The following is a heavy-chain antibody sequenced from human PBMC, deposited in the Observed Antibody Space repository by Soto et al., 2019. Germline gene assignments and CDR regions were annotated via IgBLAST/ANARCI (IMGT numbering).Heavy chain of an antibody. D-gene: IGHD5-18*01. J-gene: IGHJ4*02. CDR3: ARAVRGYSYGYADY. V-gene: IGHV3-30-3*01. CDR1: GFTFSSYA. Sequence: QVQLVESGGGVVQPGRSLRLSCAASGFTFSSYAMHWVRQAPGKGLEWVAVISYDGSNKYYADSVKGRFTISRDNSKNTLYLQMNSLRAEDTAVYYCARAVRGYSYGYADYWGQGTLVTVSS. CDR2: ISYDGSNK.